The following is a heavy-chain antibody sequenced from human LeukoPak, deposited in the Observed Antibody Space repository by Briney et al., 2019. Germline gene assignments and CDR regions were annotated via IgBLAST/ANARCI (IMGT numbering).Heavy chain of an antibody. J-gene: IGHJ6*02. CDR3: ARDLREDYYYGMDV. CDR1: GFFFSSYA. Sequence: PGGSLRLSCAASGFFFSSYAMSWVRQAPGKGLEWASGIRATGGNTYYADSVKGRFTISRDNSKNTLYLQMNSLRAEDTAVYYCARDLREDYYYGMDVWGQGTTVTVSS. V-gene: IGHV3-23*01. CDR2: IRATGGNT. D-gene: IGHD3-10*01.